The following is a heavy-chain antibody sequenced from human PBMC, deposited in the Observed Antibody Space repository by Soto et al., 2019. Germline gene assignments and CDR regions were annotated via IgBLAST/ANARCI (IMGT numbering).Heavy chain of an antibody. J-gene: IGHJ6*02. CDR2: ISAYNGNT. CDR1: GYTFTSYG. V-gene: IGHV1-18*01. D-gene: IGHD3-10*01. Sequence: ASVKVSCKASGYTFTSYGIGWVRQAPGQGLEWMGWISAYNGNTNYAQKLQGRVTMTTDTSTSTAYMELRSLRSDDTAVYYCARERYYYDSGSYYNPRPDYYYYGMDVWGQGTTVTVSS. CDR3: ARERYYYDSGSYYNPRPDYYYYGMDV.